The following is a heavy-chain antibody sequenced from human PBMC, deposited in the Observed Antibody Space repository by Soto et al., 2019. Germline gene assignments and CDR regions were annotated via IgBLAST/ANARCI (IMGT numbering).Heavy chain of an antibody. D-gene: IGHD6-19*01. V-gene: IGHV3-23*04. J-gene: IGHJ6*02. Sequence: EVQLVESGGGLVQPGGSLRLSCAASGFTFDYFAMNWVRQAPGKGLQWVSSITGRSGTTYYADSVKGRCTISRDDSKNTLYLQMSSLRAEDTATYYCAKDGVQWPPLGMDVWGQGTTVTVSS. CDR1: GFTFDYFA. CDR2: ITGRSGTT. CDR3: AKDGVQWPPLGMDV.